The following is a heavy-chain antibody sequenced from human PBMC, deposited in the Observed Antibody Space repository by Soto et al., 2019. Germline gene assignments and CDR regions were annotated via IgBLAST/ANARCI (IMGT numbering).Heavy chain of an antibody. D-gene: IGHD3-10*01. CDR3: ATSYGSGYRAFDF. Sequence: QVQLVQSGAEVKRPGSSVKVSCKASGDTFNFYSINWVRQAPGLGLEWMGRVNPILSMSNYAQRFQGRVTMTADKSTSTAYMDLSGLRSEDTASYYCATSYGSGYRAFDFWGQGALVTVS. CDR1: GDTFNFYS. J-gene: IGHJ4*02. CDR2: VNPILSMS. V-gene: IGHV1-69*04.